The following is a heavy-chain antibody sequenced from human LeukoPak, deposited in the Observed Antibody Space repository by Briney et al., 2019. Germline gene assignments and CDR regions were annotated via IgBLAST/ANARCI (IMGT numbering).Heavy chain of an antibody. Sequence: ASVKVSCKVSGYTFTSYGISWVRQAPGQGLEWMGWISAYNGNTNYAQKLQGRVTMTTDTSTSTAYMELRSLRSDDTAVYYCARGMWYYYGSGSYRDAFDIWGQGTMVTVSS. J-gene: IGHJ3*02. CDR2: ISAYNGNT. D-gene: IGHD3-10*01. CDR1: GYTFTSYG. CDR3: ARGMWYYYGSGSYRDAFDI. V-gene: IGHV1-18*01.